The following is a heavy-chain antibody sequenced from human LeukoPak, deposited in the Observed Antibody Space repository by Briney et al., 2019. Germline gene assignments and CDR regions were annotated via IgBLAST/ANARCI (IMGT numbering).Heavy chain of an antibody. Sequence: GGSLRLSCAASGFTFSSYSMNWVRQAPGKGLEWVSSISSSSYIYYADSVKGRFTISRDNAKNSLYLQMNSLRAEDTAAYYCARYYGSGSFDYWGQGTLVTVSS. CDR2: ISSSSYI. D-gene: IGHD3-10*01. CDR1: GFTFSSYS. CDR3: ARYYGSGSFDY. V-gene: IGHV3-21*01. J-gene: IGHJ4*02.